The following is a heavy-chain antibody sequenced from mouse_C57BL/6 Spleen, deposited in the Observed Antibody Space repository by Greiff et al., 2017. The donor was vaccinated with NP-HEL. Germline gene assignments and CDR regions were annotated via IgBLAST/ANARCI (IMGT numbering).Heavy chain of an antibody. CDR1: GFTFSDYG. J-gene: IGHJ4*01. Sequence: EVKVVESGGGLVKPGGSLKLSCAASGFTFSDYGMHWVRQAPEKGLEWVAYISSGSSTIYYADTVQGRFTISRDNAKNTLFLQMTSLRSEDTAMYYCARDGYFAMDYWGQGTSVTVSS. D-gene: IGHD2-3*01. CDR3: ARDGYFAMDY. CDR2: ISSGSSTI. V-gene: IGHV5-17*01.